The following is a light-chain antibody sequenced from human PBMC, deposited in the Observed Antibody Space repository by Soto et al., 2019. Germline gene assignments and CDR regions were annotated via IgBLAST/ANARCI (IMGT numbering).Light chain of an antibody. J-gene: IGKJ1*01. CDR3: QQRSNWPT. Sequence: ELVLTQYPATLSLSPGERCTRSCRASQSVSSYLSWYQQKPGQSPRLLIYDASNRATGIPARLSGSGSGTDFTLTISSLEPEDFAVYYCQQRSNWPTVGQGTKVDIK. V-gene: IGKV3-11*01. CDR2: DAS. CDR1: QSVSSY.